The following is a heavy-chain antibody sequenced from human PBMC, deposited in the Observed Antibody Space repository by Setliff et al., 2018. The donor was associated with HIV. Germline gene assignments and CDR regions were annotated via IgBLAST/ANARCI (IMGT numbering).Heavy chain of an antibody. CDR1: GFTFSSYA. D-gene: IGHD2-2*01. CDR3: ASHFGYCSSTSCEGY. J-gene: IGHJ4*02. V-gene: IGHV3-30*04. Sequence: GGSLRLSCAASGFTFSSYAMHWVRQAPGKGLEWVAVISYDGSNKYYADSVKGRFTISRDNSKNTLYLQMSSLRAEDTAVYYCASHFGYCSSTSCEGYWGQGALVTVSS. CDR2: ISYDGSNK.